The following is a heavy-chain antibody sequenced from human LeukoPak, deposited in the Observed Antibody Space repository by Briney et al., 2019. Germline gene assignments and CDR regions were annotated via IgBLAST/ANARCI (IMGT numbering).Heavy chain of an antibody. J-gene: IGHJ4*02. CDR2: IYYSGST. D-gene: IGHD6-13*01. Sequence: SETLSLTCTVSGVSISSSNSYWGWIRQPPGKGLEWIGTIYYSGSTYYNPSLKGRVTISVDTSKNQFSLKVSSVTAADTAVYYCARHEWQQLVKFDYWSQGALVTVSS. V-gene: IGHV4-39*01. CDR3: ARHEWQQLVKFDY. CDR1: GVSISSSNSY.